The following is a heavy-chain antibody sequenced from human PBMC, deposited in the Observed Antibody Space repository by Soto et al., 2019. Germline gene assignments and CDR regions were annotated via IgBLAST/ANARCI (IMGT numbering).Heavy chain of an antibody. V-gene: IGHV1-18*01. Sequence: ASVKVCCKASDYTFTSYGISWVRQAPGQGLERMGWISAYNGNTNYAQKLQGRVTMTTDTSTSTADMELRSLSSDDTAVYYCATERGIVLVPAARNSYYYGMDVWGRGTTVTASS. CDR1: DYTFTSYG. CDR2: ISAYNGNT. D-gene: IGHD2-2*01. CDR3: ATERGIVLVPAARNSYYYGMDV. J-gene: IGHJ6*02.